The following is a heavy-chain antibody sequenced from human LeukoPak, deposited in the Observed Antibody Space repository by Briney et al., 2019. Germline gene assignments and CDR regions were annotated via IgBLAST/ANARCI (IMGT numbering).Heavy chain of an antibody. CDR3: AREGYCSSTSCYGVVDYYYYTDV. V-gene: IGHV3-9*01. Sequence: PGRSLRLSCAASGFTFDDYAMHWVRQAPGKGLEWVSGISWNSGSIGYADSVKGRFTISRDNAKNSLYLQMNSLRAEDTAVYYCAREGYCSSTSCYGVVDYYYYTDVWGKGTTVTVSS. J-gene: IGHJ6*03. CDR1: GFTFDDYA. CDR2: ISWNSGSI. D-gene: IGHD2-2*01.